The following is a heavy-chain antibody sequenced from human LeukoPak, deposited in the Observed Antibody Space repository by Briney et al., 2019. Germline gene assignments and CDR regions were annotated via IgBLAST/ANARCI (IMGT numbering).Heavy chain of an antibody. D-gene: IGHD3-16*01. CDR1: GFTFSSYA. CDR3: AKDCGLGSCHDAFDI. V-gene: IGHV3-23*01. Sequence: GGSLRLSCAASGFTFSSYAMSWVRQAPGKGLEWVSATSGSGGSTYYADSVKGRFTISRDNSKNTLYLQMNSLRAEDTAVYYCAKDCGLGSCHDAFDIWGQGTMVTVSS. CDR2: TSGSGGST. J-gene: IGHJ3*02.